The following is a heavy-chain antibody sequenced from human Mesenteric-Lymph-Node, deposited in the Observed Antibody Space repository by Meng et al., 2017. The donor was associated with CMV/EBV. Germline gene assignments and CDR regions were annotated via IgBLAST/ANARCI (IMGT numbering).Heavy chain of an antibody. V-gene: IGHV1-69*05. Sequence: SVKVSCKASGGTFSSYAISWLRQAPGQGLEWMGGIIPIFGTANYAQKFQGRVTITTDESTSTAYMELSSLRSEDTAVYYCSRGRARAVAAKAWFDPWGQGTLVTVSS. J-gene: IGHJ5*02. CDR3: SRGRARAVAAKAWFDP. CDR1: GGTFSSYA. CDR2: IIPIFGTA. D-gene: IGHD6-19*01.